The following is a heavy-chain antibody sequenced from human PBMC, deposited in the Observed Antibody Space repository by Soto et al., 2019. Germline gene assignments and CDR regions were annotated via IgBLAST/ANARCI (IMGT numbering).Heavy chain of an antibody. CDR3: AKDPLSLHPFVVTVGWFDP. CDR2: ISGSGGST. CDR1: GFTFSSYA. Sequence: EVQLLESGGGLVQPGGSLRLSCAASGFTFSSYAMSWVRQAPGKGLEWVSAISGSGGSTYYADSVKGRFTISRDNSKNTLYMQMNSLRAEDTAVYYCAKDPLSLHPFVVTVGWFDPWGQGTLVTVSS. J-gene: IGHJ5*02. D-gene: IGHD2-15*01. V-gene: IGHV3-23*01.